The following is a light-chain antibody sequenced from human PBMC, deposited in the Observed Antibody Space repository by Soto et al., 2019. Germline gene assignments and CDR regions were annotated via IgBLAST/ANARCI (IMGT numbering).Light chain of an antibody. Sequence: QSALTQPASVSGSPGQSITISCTGTSSDVGGYNYVSWYQQHPGKAPKLMIYDVSNRPSGVSNRFSGSKSGNTASLTISGLQAEDEADYYCSSYPSSSPPFGGGTKLTVL. CDR1: SSDVGGYNY. V-gene: IGLV2-14*01. CDR3: SSYPSSSPP. J-gene: IGLJ2*01. CDR2: DVS.